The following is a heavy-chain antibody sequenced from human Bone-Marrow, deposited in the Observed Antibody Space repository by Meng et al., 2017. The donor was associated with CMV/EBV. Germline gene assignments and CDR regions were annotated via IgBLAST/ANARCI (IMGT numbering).Heavy chain of an antibody. V-gene: IGHV4-34*01. CDR2: INHSGST. J-gene: IGHJ4*02. CDR1: GGSISSYY. Sequence: GSLRLSCTVSGGSISSYYWSWIRQPPGKGLEWIGEINHSGSTNYNPSLKSRVTISVDTSKNQFSLKLSSVTAADTAVYYCARGPYGATLDYWGQGTLVTVSS. CDR3: ARGPYGATLDY. D-gene: IGHD4/OR15-4a*01.